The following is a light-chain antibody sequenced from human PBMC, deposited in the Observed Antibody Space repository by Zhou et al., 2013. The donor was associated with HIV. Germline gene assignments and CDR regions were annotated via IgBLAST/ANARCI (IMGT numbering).Light chain of an antibody. J-gene: IGKJ1*01. CDR3: QQYNNWPKT. V-gene: IGKV3-15*01. Sequence: EIVMAQSPATLSVSPGERATLSCRASQSIGSNLAWYQQKPGQAPRLLISAASTRATDIPGRFSGSGSGTEFTLTISSLQSEDSAVYYCQQYNNWPKTFGQGPR. CDR1: QSIGSN. CDR2: AAS.